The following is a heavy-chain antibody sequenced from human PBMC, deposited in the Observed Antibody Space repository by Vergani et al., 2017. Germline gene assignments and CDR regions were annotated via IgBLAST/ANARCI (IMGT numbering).Heavy chain of an antibody. CDR3: ARSDMVRGMIQNYYYGMDV. J-gene: IGHJ6*02. V-gene: IGHV5-51*01. D-gene: IGHD3-10*01. CDR2: SYPGDSDT. CDR1: GYSFTSYW. Sequence: EVELVQSGPEMRKPGESLKISCKGSGYSFTSYWIGWVRQMPGKGLEWVGISYPGDSDTIYSPSFQGQVTISAEKSISTAYLQWSSLKASDTAMYYCARSDMVRGMIQNYYYGMDVWDQGTTVTVSS.